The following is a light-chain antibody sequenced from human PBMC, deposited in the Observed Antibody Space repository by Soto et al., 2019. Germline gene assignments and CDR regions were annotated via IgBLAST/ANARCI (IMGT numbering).Light chain of an antibody. J-gene: IGKJ1*01. CDR2: DAS. V-gene: IGKV1-5*01. CDR1: QSISTW. CDR3: QHYFRYPWT. Sequence: PSSLSASVGDRVNITCRASQSISTWLAWYQQQPGRAPRLLIYDASTLQSGVPSTFSGSGSGTEFTLTISSLQPDDFSSYYCQHYFRYPWTFGQGTKVDIK.